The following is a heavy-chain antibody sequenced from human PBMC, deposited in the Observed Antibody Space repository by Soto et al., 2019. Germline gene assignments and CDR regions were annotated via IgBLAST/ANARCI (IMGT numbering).Heavy chain of an antibody. Sequence: EVQLVESGGGLVQPGGSLRLSCAASGFTFSSYWMSWVRQAPGKGLEWVANIKQDGSEKYYVDSVKGRFTISRDNAKNSLYLQMNSLRAEDTAVYYCARDGPITFGGVIVNSFDYWGQGTLVTVSS. CDR2: IKQDGSEK. V-gene: IGHV3-7*01. CDR1: GFTFSSYW. CDR3: ARDGPITFGGVIVNSFDY. J-gene: IGHJ4*02. D-gene: IGHD3-16*02.